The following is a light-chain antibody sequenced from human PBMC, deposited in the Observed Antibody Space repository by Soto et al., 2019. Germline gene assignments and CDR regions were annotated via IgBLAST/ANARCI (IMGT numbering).Light chain of an antibody. J-gene: IGLJ2*01. CDR2: VGTGGIVG. Sequence: QSVLTQPPSASASLGASVTLTCTLSSGYSNYKVDWYQQRPGKGPRFGMRVGTGGIVGSKGDGIPDRFSVLGSGLNRYLTIKNIQEEDESDYHCGADHGSGSNFFVVFGGGTKLTVL. CDR3: GADHGSGSNFFVV. CDR1: SGYSNYK. V-gene: IGLV9-49*01.